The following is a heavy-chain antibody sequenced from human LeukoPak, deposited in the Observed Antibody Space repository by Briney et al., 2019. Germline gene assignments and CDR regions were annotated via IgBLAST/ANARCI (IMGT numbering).Heavy chain of an antibody. V-gene: IGHV3-23*01. CDR3: AKDAATFRPYSVVRGAPTDY. CDR2: ISGSVGRT. Sequence: GGSLRLSCAASGFTFSSYAMGWVRQAPGKGLEWVSAISGSVGRTYYADYVKGRFTISRHNSKNKLYLQMTSLRAEDTAVYYCAKDAATFRPYSVVRGAPTDYWGQGTLVTVSS. CDR1: GFTFSSYA. J-gene: IGHJ4*02. D-gene: IGHD3-10*01.